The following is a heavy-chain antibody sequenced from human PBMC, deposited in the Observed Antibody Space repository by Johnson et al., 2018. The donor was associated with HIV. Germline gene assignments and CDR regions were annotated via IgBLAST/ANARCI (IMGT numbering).Heavy chain of an antibody. CDR1: GFTFSSYD. Sequence: VQLVESGGGLVQPGGSLRLSCAASGFTFSSYDMYWVRQATGKGLEWVSAIGTAGDTYYPGSVKGRFTISRENAKNTLYLQMNSLKTEDTAVYYCTTDLGRHYGSGSYDDAFDIWGQGTMVTVSS. J-gene: IGHJ3*02. CDR2: IGTAGDT. D-gene: IGHD3-10*01. CDR3: TTDLGRHYGSGSYDDAFDI. V-gene: IGHV3-13*01.